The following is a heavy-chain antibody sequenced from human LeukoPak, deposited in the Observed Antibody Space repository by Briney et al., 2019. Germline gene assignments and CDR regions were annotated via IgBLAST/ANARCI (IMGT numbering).Heavy chain of an antibody. CDR2: MNPNSGNT. Sequence: ASVKVSCKASGYTFTSYDINWVRQATGQGLEWMGWMNPNSGNTGYAQKFQGRVTITRNTSISTAYMELSSLRSEDTVVYYCARARYYDHVWGSYRYFDYWGQGTLVTVSS. D-gene: IGHD3-16*02. CDR3: ARARYYDHVWGSYRYFDY. CDR1: GYTFTSYD. J-gene: IGHJ4*02. V-gene: IGHV1-8*03.